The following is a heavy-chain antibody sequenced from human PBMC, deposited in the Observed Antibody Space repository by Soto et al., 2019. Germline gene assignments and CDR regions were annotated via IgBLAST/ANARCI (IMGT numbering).Heavy chain of an antibody. Sequence: EVQLLESGGGLVQPGGSRRLSCAASGFTFSSYAMSWVRQAPGKGLEWVSAISGSGGSTYYADSVKGRFTISRDNSKNTLYLQMNSLRAEDTAVYYCAKDTSSTRLRKEIDYGDYASGDYWGQGTLVTVSS. CDR3: AKDTSSTRLRKEIDYGDYASGDY. D-gene: IGHD4-17*01. J-gene: IGHJ4*02. CDR2: ISGSGGST. CDR1: GFTFSSYA. V-gene: IGHV3-23*01.